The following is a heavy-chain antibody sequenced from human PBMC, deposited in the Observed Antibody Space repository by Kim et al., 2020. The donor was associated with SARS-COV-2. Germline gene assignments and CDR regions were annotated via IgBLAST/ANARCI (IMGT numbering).Heavy chain of an antibody. D-gene: IGHD2-15*01. CDR3: ARAVLKRGYCSGGSCSYYYYGMDV. CDR1: GFTFSSYA. V-gene: IGHV3-30*04. J-gene: IGHJ6*02. CDR2: ISYDGSNK. Sequence: GGSLRLSCAASGFTFSSYAMHWVRQAPGKRLEWVAVISYDGSNKYYADSVKGRFTISRDNSKNTLYLQMNSLRAEDTAVYYCARAVLKRGYCSGGSCSYYYYGMDVWGQGTTVTVSS.